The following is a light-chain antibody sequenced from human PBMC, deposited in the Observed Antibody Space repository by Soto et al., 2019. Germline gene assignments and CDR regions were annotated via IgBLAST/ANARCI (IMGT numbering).Light chain of an antibody. V-gene: IGLV1-40*01. Sequence: QSVLTQPPSVSGAPGQRVTISCTGSSSNIGAGFDVNWYQHLPGTAPKLLIYGDNIPPSGVPDRFSGSKSATSASLAIAGLLVADEGDYYCESCDRSLSSTIFGGGTQRTVL. J-gene: IGLJ2*01. CDR3: ESCDRSLSSTI. CDR1: SSNIGAGFD. CDR2: GDN.